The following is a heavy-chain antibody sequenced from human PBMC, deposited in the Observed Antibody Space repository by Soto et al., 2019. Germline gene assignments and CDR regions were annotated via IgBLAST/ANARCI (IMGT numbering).Heavy chain of an antibody. Sequence: SETLSLTCAGYGGSFSGYYWSWIRQPPGKGLEWIGEINHSGSTNYNPSLKSRVTISVDTSKNQFSLKLSSVTAADTAVYYCARGSMAAAGPLYPKFTGDRDYYYGMDVWGQGTTVTVSS. J-gene: IGHJ6*02. CDR2: INHSGST. CDR1: GGSFSGYY. D-gene: IGHD6-13*01. CDR3: ARGSMAAAGPLYPKFTGDRDYYYGMDV. V-gene: IGHV4-34*01.